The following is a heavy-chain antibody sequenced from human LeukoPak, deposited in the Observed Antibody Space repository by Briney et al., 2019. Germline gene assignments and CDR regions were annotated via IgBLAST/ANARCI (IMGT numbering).Heavy chain of an antibody. V-gene: IGHV3-48*01. CDR1: GFTFSSYS. J-gene: IGHJ4*02. D-gene: IGHD3-22*01. Sequence: PGGSLRLSCAASGFTFSSYSMNWVRQAPGKGLEWVSYISSLSGTIYYADSVKGRFIISRDNAQNSLFLQKNSLRVEDTAMYYCAKDPEGEYYNDSSGGFDYWGQGTLVIVSS. CDR2: ISSLSGTI. CDR3: AKDPEGEYYNDSSGGFDY.